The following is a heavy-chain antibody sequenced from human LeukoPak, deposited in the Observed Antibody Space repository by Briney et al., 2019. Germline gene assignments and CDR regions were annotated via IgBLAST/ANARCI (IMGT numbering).Heavy chain of an antibody. J-gene: IGHJ5*02. Sequence: SVKVSCKASRGTFSTYAISWVRQAPGQGLEWMGGLIPIFGTANYAQKFQGRVTITADESTSTAYMELSSLRSGDTAVYYCARDNSVRDEAWWFNPWGQGTLVTVSS. CDR3: ARDNSVRDEAWWFNP. V-gene: IGHV1-69*13. D-gene: IGHD5-24*01. CDR2: LIPIFGTA. CDR1: RGTFSTYA.